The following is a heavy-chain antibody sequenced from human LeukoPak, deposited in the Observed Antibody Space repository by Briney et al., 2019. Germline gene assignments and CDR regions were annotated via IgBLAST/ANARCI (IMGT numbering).Heavy chain of an antibody. CDR1: GYTFTSYY. V-gene: IGHV1-46*01. Sequence: ASVKVSCKASGYTFTSYYMHWVGQAPGQGVEWMGIIKPSGGSTGYAQKFQRRVPMTRDTSTSTVYMELSSLRSEDTAVYYCARDSNRYCSGGSCYWGEDYYGMDVWGQGTTVTVSS. D-gene: IGHD2-15*01. J-gene: IGHJ6*02. CDR3: ARDSNRYCSGGSCYWGEDYYGMDV. CDR2: IKPSGGST.